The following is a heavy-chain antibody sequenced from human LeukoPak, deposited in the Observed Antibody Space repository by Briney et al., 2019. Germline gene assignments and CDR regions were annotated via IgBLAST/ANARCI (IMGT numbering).Heavy chain of an antibody. CDR3: ATGLTITILT. J-gene: IGHJ5*02. Sequence: GASVRVSCTASGYTFTDYYMHWVRQAPGQGLEWMGWINPNSGGTNYAQKFQGRVTMTRDTSISTVYMELSRLTYDDTSVYYCATGLTITILTWGQGTPVTVSS. CDR1: GYTFTDYY. V-gene: IGHV1-2*02. D-gene: IGHD3-3*01. CDR2: INPNSGGT.